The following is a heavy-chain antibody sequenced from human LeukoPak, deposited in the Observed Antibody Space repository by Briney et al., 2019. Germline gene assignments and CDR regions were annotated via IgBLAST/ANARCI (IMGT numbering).Heavy chain of an antibody. Sequence: GASVKVSCKASGYTFTGYYMHWVRQAPGQGLEWMGRINPNSGGTNYAQKFQGRVTMTRDTSISTAYMELSRLRSDDTAVYYCVSSVGASTSVHCDYWGQGTLVTVSS. CDR1: GYTFTGYY. D-gene: IGHD1-26*01. CDR3: VSSVGASTSVHCDY. V-gene: IGHV1-2*06. J-gene: IGHJ4*02. CDR2: INPNSGGT.